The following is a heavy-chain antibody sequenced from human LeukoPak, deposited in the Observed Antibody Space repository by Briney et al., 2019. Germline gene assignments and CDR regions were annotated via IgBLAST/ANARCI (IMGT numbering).Heavy chain of an antibody. Sequence: PSGTLSLTCTVSGGSISSGGYYGSWIRQRPGKGLEWVGNNYYSEGTHYNPSLKSRVTIPVDTSKNQFSLKLSCVTAADPAVYYCARERSGLDYWGQGTLVSVSS. CDR2: NYYSEGT. CDR1: GGSISSGGYY. CDR3: ARERSGLDY. J-gene: IGHJ4*02. D-gene: IGHD2-15*01. V-gene: IGHV4-31*03.